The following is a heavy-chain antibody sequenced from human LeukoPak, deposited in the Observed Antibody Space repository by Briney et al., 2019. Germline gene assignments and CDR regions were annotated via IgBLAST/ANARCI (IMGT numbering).Heavy chain of an antibody. D-gene: IGHD6-19*01. CDR3: AKDPSEKAVADPFDY. V-gene: IGHV3-48*01. CDR1: GFTFSSYS. J-gene: IGHJ4*02. CDR2: ISSSSSTI. Sequence: AGGSLRLSCAASGFTFSSYSMTWVRQAPGKGLEWVSYISSSSSTIYYADSVKGRFTISRDNSKNTLYLQMNSLRAEDTAVYYCAKDPSEKAVADPFDYWGQGTLVTVSS.